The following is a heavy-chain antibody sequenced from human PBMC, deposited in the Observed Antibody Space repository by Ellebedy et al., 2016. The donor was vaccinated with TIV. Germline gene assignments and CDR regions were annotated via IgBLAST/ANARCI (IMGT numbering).Heavy chain of an antibody. CDR2: IKSNTDGGAR. V-gene: IGHV3-15*01. CDR3: TTEAGDYYYYYYMDV. Sequence: GESLKISXAASGFTFSNVWMSWVRQAPGKGLEWVGRIKSNTDGGARDYAAPVKGRFTISRDDSKNTVYLQMSSLKIEDTAVYYCTTEAGDYYYYYYMDVWGEGATVTVSS. J-gene: IGHJ6*03. CDR1: GFTFSNVW.